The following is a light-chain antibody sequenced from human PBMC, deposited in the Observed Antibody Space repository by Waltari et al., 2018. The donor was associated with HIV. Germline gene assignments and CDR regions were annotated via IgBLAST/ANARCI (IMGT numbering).Light chain of an antibody. CDR2: END. V-gene: IGLV6-57*01. CDR3: QSYDDTTYV. Sequence: NFMLTQPHSVSGSPGKTLVISCTRNGGSIGTFYVQWYRQRPGTSPTTLLFENDRRPSGGPERFSGSIDSSSNSASLFISGLKTEDEADYYCQSYDDTTYVFGTGTKVTVL. CDR1: GGSIGTFY. J-gene: IGLJ1*01.